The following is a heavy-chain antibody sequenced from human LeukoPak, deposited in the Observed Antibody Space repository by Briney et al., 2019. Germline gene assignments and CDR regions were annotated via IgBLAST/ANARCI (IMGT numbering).Heavy chain of an antibody. Sequence: GGCLRLSCGASGFTFSIYAMSCVRQAPGKGLEGGSAVSGRWGSTYYADSVKGRFTISRDTSKNTLYLQMNSLRAEDTAVYYCAKFVSVTSYFTYWGQGTLVTVSS. D-gene: IGHD2-15*01. CDR2: VSGRWGST. CDR1: GFTFSIYA. V-gene: IGHV3-23*01. CDR3: AKFVSVTSYFTY. J-gene: IGHJ4*02.